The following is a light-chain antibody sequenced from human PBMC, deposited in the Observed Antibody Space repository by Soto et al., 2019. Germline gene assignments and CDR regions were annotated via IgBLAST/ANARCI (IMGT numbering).Light chain of an antibody. CDR3: QQSFSAPRT. J-gene: IGKJ2*01. CDR1: QDLTDY. V-gene: IGKV1-33*01. Sequence: DIQMTQSPTSLSASVGDRVTITCQASQDLTDYLNWYQQKPGKAPKLLIYDSASLETGVPSRFSGSASGTDFTFTISSLQPEDIATYYCQQSFSAPRTFGQGTKLEIQ. CDR2: DSA.